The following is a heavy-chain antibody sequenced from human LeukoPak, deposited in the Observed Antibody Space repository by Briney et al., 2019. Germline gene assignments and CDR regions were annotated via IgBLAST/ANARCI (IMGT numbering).Heavy chain of an antibody. CDR2: ISYDGSNK. J-gene: IGHJ4*02. V-gene: IGHV3-30-3*01. D-gene: IGHD4-23*01. CDR1: GFTFSSYA. Sequence: GRSLRLSCAASGFTFSSYAMHWVRQAPGKGLEWVAVISYDGSNKYYADSVQGRFTISRDNSKNTLYLQMNSLRPEDTAVYYCARGYGGNFFDYWGQGTLVTVSS. CDR3: ARGYGGNFFDY.